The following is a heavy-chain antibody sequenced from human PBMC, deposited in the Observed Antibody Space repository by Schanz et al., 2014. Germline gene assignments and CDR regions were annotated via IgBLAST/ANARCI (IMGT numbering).Heavy chain of an antibody. CDR1: GFNSDDYA. V-gene: IGHV3-9*02. D-gene: IGHD3-22*01. Sequence: EVQVVESGGGLVQPGGSLRLSCTASGFNSDDYAMHWVRQAPGKGLEWVSNIPWNGAAIGYAGSVRGRFTISRDSAKNSRYLEMNSLRVEDTAFYYCARVASSSDYHLAHWGQGTLVNVSS. J-gene: IGHJ4*02. CDR3: ARVASSSDYHLAH. CDR2: IPWNGAAI.